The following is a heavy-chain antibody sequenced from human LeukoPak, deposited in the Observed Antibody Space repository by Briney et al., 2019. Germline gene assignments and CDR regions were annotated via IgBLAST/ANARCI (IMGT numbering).Heavy chain of an antibody. D-gene: IGHD5-24*01. CDR1: GGSISSSSYY. Sequence: SETLSLTCTVSGGSISSSSYYWGWIRQPPGKGLEWIGSIYYSGSTYYNPSLKSRVTISVDTSKNQFSLKLSSVTAADTAVYYCAREPLGDVEMATIRWAFDIWGQGTMVTVSS. V-gene: IGHV4-39*07. CDR3: AREPLGDVEMATIRWAFDI. J-gene: IGHJ3*02. CDR2: IYYSGST.